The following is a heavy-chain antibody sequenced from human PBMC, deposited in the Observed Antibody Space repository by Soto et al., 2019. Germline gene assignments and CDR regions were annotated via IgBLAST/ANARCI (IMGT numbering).Heavy chain of an antibody. CDR1: GGSVSSGPYH. J-gene: IGHJ4*02. V-gene: IGHV4-61*01. D-gene: IGHD2-8*01. Sequence: QVQLHESGPGLVKTSETLSLTCTVSGGSVSSGPYHWNWVRQPPGKGLEWLGHLSYSGTANYNPSLRGRVTMATDTSKNQFSLRLTSVTAADTAVYYCMRSHGAYWGQGTLVTVSP. CDR2: LSYSGTA. CDR3: MRSHGAY.